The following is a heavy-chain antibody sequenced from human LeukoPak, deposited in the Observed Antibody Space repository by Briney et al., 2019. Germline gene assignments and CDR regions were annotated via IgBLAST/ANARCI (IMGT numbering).Heavy chain of an antibody. CDR2: IIPIFGTA. J-gene: IGHJ4*02. V-gene: IGHV1-69*13. CDR1: RGTFSSYA. CDR3: ARAVQVTTGGLFDY. D-gene: IGHD4-17*01. Sequence: ASVKVSCKASRGTFSSYAISWVRQAPGQGLEWMGRIIPIFGTANYAQKFQGRVTITADESTSTAYMELSSLRSEDTAVYYCARAVQVTTGGLFDYWGQGTLVTVSS.